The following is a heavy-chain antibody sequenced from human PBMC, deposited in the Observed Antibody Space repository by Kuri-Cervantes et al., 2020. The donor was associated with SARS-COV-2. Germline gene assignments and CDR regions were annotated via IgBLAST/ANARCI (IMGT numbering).Heavy chain of an antibody. CDR2: IYYSGST. V-gene: IGHV4-59*01. CDR1: GGSISSYN. D-gene: IGHD4-11*01. J-gene: IGHJ4*02. Sequence: ESLMFSWTFSGGSISSYNWSWIRQPPGKGLGTIGYIYYSGSTNYNPSLKSRVTISVDTSKNQFSLKLSSVTAEDTALYYCARRKGATVITSLGFDYWGQGTLVTVSS. CDR3: ARRKGATVITSLGFDY.